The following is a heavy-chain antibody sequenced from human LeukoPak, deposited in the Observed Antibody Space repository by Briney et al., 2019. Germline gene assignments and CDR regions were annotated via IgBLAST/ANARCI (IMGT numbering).Heavy chain of an antibody. J-gene: IGHJ4*02. CDR2: ISWNSGSI. V-gene: IGHV3-9*01. D-gene: IGHD3-3*01. CDR3: AKDTYYDFWSGYFDY. Sequence: GGSLRLSCAASGFTFDDYAMHWVRQAPGKGLEWVSGISWNSGSIGYEGSVTGRFTISRDNAKNSLYLQMNSLRAEDTALYYCAKDTYYDFWSGYFDYWGQGTLVTVSS. CDR1: GFTFDDYA.